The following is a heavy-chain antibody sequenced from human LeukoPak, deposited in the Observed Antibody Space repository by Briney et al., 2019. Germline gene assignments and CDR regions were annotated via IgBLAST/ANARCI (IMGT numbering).Heavy chain of an antibody. J-gene: IGHJ4*02. D-gene: IGHD3-16*01. CDR2: ISWDGGST. V-gene: IGHV3-43*01. CDR3: AKDRGGVDY. CDR1: VFTFEVYS. Sequence: GGSLRLSCAASVFTFEVYSMHWVRQCPGNGLEWVSVISWDGGSTSYADSVKGRFTISRDNSKNSLYLQMNSLRSEDSALYYRAKDRGGVDYWGQGTLVSVSS.